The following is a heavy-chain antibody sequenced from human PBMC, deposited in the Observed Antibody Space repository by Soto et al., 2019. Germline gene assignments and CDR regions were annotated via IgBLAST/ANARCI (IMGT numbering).Heavy chain of an antibody. CDR2: INTGNGNT. V-gene: IGHV1-3*04. CDR1: GYTXTSYA. CDR3: ARESPADTFDY. J-gene: IGHJ4*02. Sequence: ASVKVSCKASGYTXTSYAMHWVRQAPGQSLEWMAWINTGNGNTKYSEKFQGRVTVTRDTSASTAYMELSSLRSEDTAVYYCARESPADTFDYWGQGTLVTVSS.